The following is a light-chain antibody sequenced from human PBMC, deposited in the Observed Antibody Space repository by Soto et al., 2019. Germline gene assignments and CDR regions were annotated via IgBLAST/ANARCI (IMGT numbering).Light chain of an antibody. CDR2: DAS. J-gene: IGKJ2*01. CDR1: WNVGSS. CDR3: QNGRT. Sequence: FVLTQSQATLSLSPGERATLSCRASWNVGSSLAWHQQKPGQAPRLLMYDASKRPTGIPARFSGSGSGTDFTLTISSLEAEDFAVYYCQNGRTFGQGTRLEIK. V-gene: IGKV3-11*01.